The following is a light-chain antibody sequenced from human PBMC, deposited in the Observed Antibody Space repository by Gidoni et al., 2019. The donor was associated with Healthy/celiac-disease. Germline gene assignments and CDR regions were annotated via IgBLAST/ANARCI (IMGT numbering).Light chain of an antibody. CDR1: RSNIGNNY. V-gene: IGLV1-51*01. Sequence: QSVLTQPPSVPAAPGKKVTISCSGSRSNIGNNYVSWYQQLPGTAPKLLIYDNNKRPSGIPDRFSGSKSGTSATLGITGLQTGDEADYYCGTWDSSLSAVVFGGGTKLTVL. J-gene: IGLJ2*01. CDR3: GTWDSSLSAVV. CDR2: DNN.